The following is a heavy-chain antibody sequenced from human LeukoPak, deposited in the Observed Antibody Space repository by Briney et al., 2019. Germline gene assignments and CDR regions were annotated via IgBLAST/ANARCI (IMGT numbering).Heavy chain of an antibody. D-gene: IGHD3-10*01. J-gene: IGHJ6*03. CDR3: AKAPGVYYYYMDV. CDR1: GFTFSSYG. CDR2: ISDIGGST. Sequence: PGGSLRLSCAASGFTFSSYGMSWVRQAPGKGLEWVSAISDIGGSTYYADSVKGRFTISRDNSKNTLYLQMNSLRAEDTAVYYCAKAPGVYYYYMDVWGKGTTVTISS. V-gene: IGHV3-23*01.